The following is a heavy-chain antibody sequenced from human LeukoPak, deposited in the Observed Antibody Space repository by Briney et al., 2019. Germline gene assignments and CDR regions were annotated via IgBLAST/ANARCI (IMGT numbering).Heavy chain of an antibody. CDR3: TTIRSGAPSY. CDR1: GFTFSSYG. J-gene: IGHJ4*02. D-gene: IGHD3-10*01. Sequence: GGSLRLSCAASGFTFSSYGMSWVRQAPGKGLEWVSAISGSGGSTYYADSVKGRFTISRDNYKNTLYLQMNSLKTEDTAVYYCTTIRSGAPSYWGQGTLVTVSS. V-gene: IGHV3-23*01. CDR2: ISGSGGST.